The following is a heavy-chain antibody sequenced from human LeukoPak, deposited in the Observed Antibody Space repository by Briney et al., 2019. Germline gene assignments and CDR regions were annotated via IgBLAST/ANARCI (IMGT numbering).Heavy chain of an antibody. V-gene: IGHV1-18*01. CDR3: ARDPSNTSGWYQYFDL. D-gene: IGHD6-19*01. J-gene: IGHJ2*01. Sequence: ASVKVSCKTSGYTFTRHDISWVRQAPGQGLERMGWISGYNGDTIYAQNFQGRVTLTTDTSTNTAYMELRSLRSDDTAVYYCARDPSNTSGWYQYFDLWGRGTLVTVSS. CDR1: GYTFTRHD. CDR2: ISGYNGDT.